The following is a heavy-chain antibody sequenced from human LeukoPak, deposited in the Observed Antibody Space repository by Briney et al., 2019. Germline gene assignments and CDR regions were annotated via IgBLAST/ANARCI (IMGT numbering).Heavy chain of an antibody. Sequence: SETLSLTCAVYGGSFSGYYWSWIRQPPGKGLEWIGEINHSGSTYYNPSLKSRVTISVDTSKNQFSLRLSSVTAADTAVYYCARYDVWGSYRAFDYWGQGTLVTVSS. CDR1: GGSFSGYY. CDR3: ARYDVWGSYRAFDY. V-gene: IGHV4-34*01. D-gene: IGHD3-16*02. J-gene: IGHJ4*02. CDR2: INHSGST.